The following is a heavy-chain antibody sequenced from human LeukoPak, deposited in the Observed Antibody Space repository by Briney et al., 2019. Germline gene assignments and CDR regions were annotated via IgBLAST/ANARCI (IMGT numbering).Heavy chain of an antibody. J-gene: IGHJ4*02. Sequence: ASVKVSCKASGYTFTGYYIHWVRQAPGQGLEWMGWVNPNSGGTNYAQKFQGRVTITRDTSITTAYMELSRLRSDDTAVYYCARPTPFGDFDYWGQGTLVTVSS. CDR1: GYTFTGYY. CDR2: VNPNSGGT. V-gene: IGHV1-2*02. D-gene: IGHD3-10*01. CDR3: ARPTPFGDFDY.